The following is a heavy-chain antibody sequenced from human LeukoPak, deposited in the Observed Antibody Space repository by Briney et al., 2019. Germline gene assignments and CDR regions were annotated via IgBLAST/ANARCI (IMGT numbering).Heavy chain of an antibody. D-gene: IGHD6-13*01. CDR2: INPSGGST. V-gene: IGHV1-46*01. Sequence: ASVKVSCKASGYTFTSYHMHWVRQAPGQGLEWMGIINPSGGSTSYAQKFQGRVTMTRDTSTSTVYMELSSLRSEDTAVYYCARAIAAADYFDYWGQGTLVTVSS. J-gene: IGHJ4*02. CDR1: GYTFTSYH. CDR3: ARAIAAADYFDY.